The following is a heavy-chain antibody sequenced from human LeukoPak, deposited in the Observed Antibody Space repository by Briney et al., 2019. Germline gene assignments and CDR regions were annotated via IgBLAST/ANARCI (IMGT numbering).Heavy chain of an antibody. Sequence: GGSLRLSCAVSGFSFSNYAMSWVRQFPGKGLEWVSGISGTGGNTYYADSVKGRFTISRDNSKNTLYLQMTSLRVEDTAVYSCAKTGFQWGDYYYYMDVWGKGTTVTVSS. V-gene: IGHV3-23*01. D-gene: IGHD1-14*01. CDR3: AKTGFQWGDYYYYMDV. CDR1: GFSFSNYA. J-gene: IGHJ6*03. CDR2: ISGTGGNT.